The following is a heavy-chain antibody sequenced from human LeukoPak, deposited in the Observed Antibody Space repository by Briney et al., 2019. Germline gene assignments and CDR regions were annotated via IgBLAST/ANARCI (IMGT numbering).Heavy chain of an antibody. CDR3: GKDPNGDYVGAFDFQR. V-gene: IGHV3-23*01. Sequence: GGSLRLSCAASGFTFRNYAVVWVRQAPGKGLEWVSAITGSGATTYYADSVRGRFTIYRDNYKNTLYLQMNSLRGEDTAVYYCGKDPNGDYVGAFDFQRWGQGTLVTVSS. D-gene: IGHD4-17*01. J-gene: IGHJ1*01. CDR2: ITGSGATT. CDR1: GFTFRNYA.